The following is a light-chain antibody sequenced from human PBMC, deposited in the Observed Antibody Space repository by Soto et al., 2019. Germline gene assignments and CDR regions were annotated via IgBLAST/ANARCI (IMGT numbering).Light chain of an antibody. CDR2: AAS. CDR3: QQSYSTRWT. V-gene: IGKV1-39*01. Sequence: DIQMTQSPSSLSASVGDRVTITCRASQSINSYLNWYQQKPGKXXKXXIYAASSLQSGVPSRFSGIGSGTDFTLTIRSLQPEDGETYDGQQSYSTRWTFGQGTKVDIK. CDR1: QSINSY. J-gene: IGKJ1*01.